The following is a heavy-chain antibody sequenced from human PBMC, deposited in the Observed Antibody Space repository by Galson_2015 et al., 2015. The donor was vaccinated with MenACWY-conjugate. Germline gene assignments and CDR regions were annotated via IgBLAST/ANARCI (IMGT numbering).Heavy chain of an antibody. CDR3: ARDPKQIPTTVPMGRFDY. Sequence: SLRLSCAASGFTFNNYAMNWVRQVPGKGLEWVSVIGNSGGSTSYADSVKGRFTISRDNSKNTLYLQMNSLRAEDTAVYYCARDPKQIPTTVPMGRFDYWGQGTLVTVSS. CDR1: GFTFNNYA. V-gene: IGHV3-23*01. D-gene: IGHD4-17*01. CDR2: IGNSGGST. J-gene: IGHJ4*02.